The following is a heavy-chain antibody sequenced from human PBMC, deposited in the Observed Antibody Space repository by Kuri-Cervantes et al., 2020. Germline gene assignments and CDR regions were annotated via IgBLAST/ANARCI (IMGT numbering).Heavy chain of an antibody. D-gene: IGHD3-16*01. CDR1: GFTFSSYA. Sequence: GGSLRLSCAASGFTFSSYAMHWVRQAPGKGLEWVAFISYDGTNQYYVDSVKGRFTISRDNSKNTVYLQMDSLRAEDTAVYYCAKQRGFRTFNYYYYGMDVWGQGTTVTVSS. CDR3: AKQRGFRTFNYYYYGMDV. J-gene: IGHJ6*02. V-gene: IGHV3-30*01. CDR2: ISYDGTNQ.